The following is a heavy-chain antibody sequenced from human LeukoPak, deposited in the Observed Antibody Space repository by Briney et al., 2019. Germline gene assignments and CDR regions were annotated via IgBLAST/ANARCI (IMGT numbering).Heavy chain of an antibody. V-gene: IGHV1-18*01. CDR1: GYTLTIYG. J-gene: IGHJ5*02. Sequence: ATVKVSCKASGYTLTIYGITWVRQAPRQGLEWMGWSSTYNGDTNNTQKLQGRVTMTTDTSTSTAYMELRSLRSDDTAVYYCARSVYSSDWFDPWGQGTLVIVSS. CDR2: SSTYNGDT. CDR3: ARSVYSSDWFDP. D-gene: IGHD4-11*01.